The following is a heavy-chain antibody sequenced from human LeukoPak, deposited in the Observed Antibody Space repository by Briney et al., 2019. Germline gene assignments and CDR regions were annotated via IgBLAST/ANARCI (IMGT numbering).Heavy chain of an antibody. D-gene: IGHD6-13*01. CDR1: GGSISSHY. J-gene: IGHJ4*02. CDR2: IYYSGST. V-gene: IGHV4-59*11. Sequence: SETLSLTCTVSGGSISSHYWSWIRQPPGKGLEWIGYIYYSGSTNYNPSLKSRVTISVDTSKNQFSLKLSSVTAADTAVYYCVRRSSWYTGFDYWGQGTLVTVSS. CDR3: VRRSSWYTGFDY.